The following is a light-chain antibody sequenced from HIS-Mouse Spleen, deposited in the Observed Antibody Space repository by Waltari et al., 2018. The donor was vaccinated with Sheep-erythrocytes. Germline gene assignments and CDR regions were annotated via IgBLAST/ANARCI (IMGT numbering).Light chain of an antibody. CDR1: SSDVGRYNL. Sequence: QSALTQPASVSGSPGQSLTIPCTGPSSDVGRYNLVSWYQQHPGNAPKLMIYDGSTRPSGVSNRFSGSKSGNSASRTRSGLQAEDEADYYCCSYAGSSTWVFGGGTKLTVL. V-gene: IGLV2-23*01. CDR2: DGS. CDR3: CSYAGSSTWV. J-gene: IGLJ3*02.